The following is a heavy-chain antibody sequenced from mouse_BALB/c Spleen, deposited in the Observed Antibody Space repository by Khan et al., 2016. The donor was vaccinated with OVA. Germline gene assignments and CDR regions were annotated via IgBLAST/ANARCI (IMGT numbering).Heavy chain of an antibody. D-gene: IGHD1-1*01. V-gene: IGHV5-9-3*01. CDR1: GFSFSSYS. J-gene: IGHJ2*01. Sequence: EVELVESGGGLVRPGGSLKLSCAASGFSFSSYSMSWVRQTPEKRLEWVATISSGGSYTYYPDSVKGRFTISRDNSKNTLYLQVNSLRSEDTAMYSCAGHRGYYGSRPYFDYWGQGTTLTVSS. CDR3: AGHRGYYGSRPYFDY. CDR2: ISSGGSYT.